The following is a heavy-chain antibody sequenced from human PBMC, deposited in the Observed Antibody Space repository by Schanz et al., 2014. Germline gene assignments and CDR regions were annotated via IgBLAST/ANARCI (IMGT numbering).Heavy chain of an antibody. J-gene: IGHJ4*02. CDR2: ISPSSGGT. CDR3: ARELRLEYYFDY. D-gene: IGHD4-17*01. Sequence: QVQLVQSGAEVKKPGASVKVSCKASGYTFIDYYMHWVRQAPGQGLEWMGRISPSSGGTNYAQNFQGRVTMTRDTSISTAYMELSSLRSDDTAVYYCARELRLEYYFDYWGQGTQVTVSS. CDR1: GYTFIDYY. V-gene: IGHV1-2*06.